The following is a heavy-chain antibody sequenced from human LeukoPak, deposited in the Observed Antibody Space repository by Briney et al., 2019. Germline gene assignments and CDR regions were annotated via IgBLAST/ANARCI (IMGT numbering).Heavy chain of an antibody. J-gene: IGHJ4*02. CDR3: AKDARDTAMAPSFDY. V-gene: IGHV3-21*04. Sequence: GGSLRLSCAASGFTFSSYSMNWVRQAPGKGLEWVSSIGSSSSYIYYADSVKGRFTISRDNAKNSLYLQMNSLRAEDTALYYCAKDARDTAMAPSFDYWGQGTLVTVSS. CDR2: IGSSSSYI. D-gene: IGHD5-18*01. CDR1: GFTFSSYS.